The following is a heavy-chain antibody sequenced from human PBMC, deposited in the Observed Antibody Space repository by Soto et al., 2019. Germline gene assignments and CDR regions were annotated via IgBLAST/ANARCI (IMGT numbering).Heavy chain of an antibody. V-gene: IGHV4-38-2*01. CDR1: GYSISSGYY. Sequence: SETLSLTCAVSGYSISSGYYWGWIRQPPGKGLEWIGSIYHSGSTYYNPSLKSRVTISVDTAKNQFSLKLSSVTAADTAGYYCSIVSSSPGAFDLW. D-gene: IGHD6-13*01. CDR3: SIVSSSPGAFDL. J-gene: IGHJ2*01. CDR2: IYHSGST.